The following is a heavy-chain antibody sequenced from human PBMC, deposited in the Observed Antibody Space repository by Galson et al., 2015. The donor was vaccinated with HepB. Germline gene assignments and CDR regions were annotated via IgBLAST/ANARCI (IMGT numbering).Heavy chain of an antibody. CDR1: RFTFSSYA. CDR2: ISGSGGST. Sequence: SLRLSCAASRFTFSSYAMSWVRQAPGKGLEWVSAISGSGGSTYYADSVKGRFTISRDNSKNTLYLQMNSLRAEDTAVYYCAKGVKVVAATRGWFDPWGQGTLVTVSS. D-gene: IGHD2-15*01. CDR3: AKGVKVVAATRGWFDP. J-gene: IGHJ5*02. V-gene: IGHV3-23*01.